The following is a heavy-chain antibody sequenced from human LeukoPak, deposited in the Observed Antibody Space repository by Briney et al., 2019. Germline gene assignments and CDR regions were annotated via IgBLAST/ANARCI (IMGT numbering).Heavy chain of an antibody. Sequence: ASVKVSCKASGGTFSSYAISWVRQAPGQGLEWMGGIIPIFGTANYAQKFQGRVTITTDESTSTAYMELSSLRSEDTAVYYCARERRRMAAAGTSRLGYYFDYWGQGTLVTVSS. V-gene: IGHV1-69*05. CDR3: ARERRRMAAAGTSRLGYYFDY. D-gene: IGHD6-13*01. J-gene: IGHJ4*02. CDR2: IIPIFGTA. CDR1: GGTFSSYA.